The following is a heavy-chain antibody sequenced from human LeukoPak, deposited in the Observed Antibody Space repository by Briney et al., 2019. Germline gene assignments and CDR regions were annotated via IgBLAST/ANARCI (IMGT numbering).Heavy chain of an antibody. CDR1: GYTFTSYD. J-gene: IGHJ6*03. Sequence: GASVKVSCKASGYTFTSYDINWVRQATGQGLEWMGWMNPNSGNTGYAQKFQGRVTMTRNTSISTAYMELSSLRSEDTAVYYCARQDPYYYYMGVWGKGTTVTVSS. CDR3: ARQDPYYYYMGV. CDR2: MNPNSGNT. V-gene: IGHV1-8*01.